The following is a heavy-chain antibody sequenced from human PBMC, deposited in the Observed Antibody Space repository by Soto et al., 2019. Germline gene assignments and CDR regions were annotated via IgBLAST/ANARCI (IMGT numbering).Heavy chain of an antibody. V-gene: IGHV4-34*01. CDR2: INHSGST. CDR1: GGSFSGYY. Sequence: SETLSLTCAVYGGSFSGYYWSWIRQPPGKGLEWIGEINHSGSTNYNPSLKSRVTISVDTSKNQFSLKLSSVTAADTAVYYCARARRYYYYMDGWGKGTTVTVSS. J-gene: IGHJ6*03. CDR3: ARARRYYYYMDG.